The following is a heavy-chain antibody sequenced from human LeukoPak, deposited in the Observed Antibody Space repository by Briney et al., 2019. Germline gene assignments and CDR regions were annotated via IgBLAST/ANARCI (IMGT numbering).Heavy chain of an antibody. CDR2: IYSGGAT. CDR1: GCTLSSTY. J-gene: IGHJ5*02. CDR3: ATIP. Sequence: GWSLRLSYAASGCTLSSTYMTWVRQAPGKGLEWLSIIYSGGATYYADSVKVPFTISRHNSKNTLYIQMTTLRAEDTPVYYFATIPW. D-gene: IGHD2-21*01. V-gene: IGHV3-53*01.